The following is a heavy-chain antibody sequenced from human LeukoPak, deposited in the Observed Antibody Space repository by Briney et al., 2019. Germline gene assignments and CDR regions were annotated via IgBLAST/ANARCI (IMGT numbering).Heavy chain of an antibody. V-gene: IGHV4-38-2*02. D-gene: IGHD1-14*01. CDR1: GYSTSRGYH. J-gene: IGHJ4*02. CDR3: ARVNFNPDY. CDR2: VHQSGST. Sequence: SETLSLTCTVSGYSTSRGYHWGWVRQPPGKGLEWIGSVHQSGSTYYNPSLTSRLTISADTSKNHFSLKLDSVTAADTAVYYCARVNFNPDYWGQGTLVTISS.